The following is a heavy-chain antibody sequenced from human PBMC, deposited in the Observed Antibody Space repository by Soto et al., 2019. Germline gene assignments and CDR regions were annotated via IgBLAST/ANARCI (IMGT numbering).Heavy chain of an antibody. CDR3: AKGRGQNWNLDY. Sequence: EVQLLESGGGSVQPGGSLRLSCAASGFTFSSYAMHWVRRPPGKGLEWVSSIRGSGGTPYYADSVKGRFSISRDSLVNTLYLQVNSLRAADTAVYYCAKGRGQNWNLDYWGQGTRVTVSP. V-gene: IGHV3-23*01. D-gene: IGHD1-1*01. CDR2: IRGSGGTP. J-gene: IGHJ4*02. CDR1: GFTFSSYA.